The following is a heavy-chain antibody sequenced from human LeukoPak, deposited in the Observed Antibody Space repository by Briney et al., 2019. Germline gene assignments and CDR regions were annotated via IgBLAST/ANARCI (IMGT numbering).Heavy chain of an antibody. J-gene: IGHJ4*03. CDR2: IIPIFGTA. CDR3: ARGRVGATPTYFDY. CDR1: GGTFSSYA. V-gene: IGHV1-69*05. D-gene: IGHD1-26*01. Sequence: VASVKVSCKASGGTFSSYAISWVRQAPGQGLEWMGGIIPIFGTANYAQKFQGRVTITTDESTSTAYMELSSLRSEDTAVYYCARGRVGATPTYFDYWGQGTTVTVSS.